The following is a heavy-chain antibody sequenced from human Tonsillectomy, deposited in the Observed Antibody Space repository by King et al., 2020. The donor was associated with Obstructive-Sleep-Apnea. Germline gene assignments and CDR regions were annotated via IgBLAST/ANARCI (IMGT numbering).Heavy chain of an antibody. D-gene: IGHD2-15*01. CDR2: IYYIGST. CDR1: CGSISSSSYY. Sequence: QLQESGPGLVKPSETLSLTCTVSCGSISSSSYYWGWIRHPPGKGLGWIGSIYYIGSTYYNPSLKSRVTISVDTSKHQFSLKLSSLTAADTAVYYCARDSVAGNNWFDPWGQGTLVTVSS. J-gene: IGHJ5*02. V-gene: IGHV4-39*07. CDR3: ARDSVAGNNWFDP.